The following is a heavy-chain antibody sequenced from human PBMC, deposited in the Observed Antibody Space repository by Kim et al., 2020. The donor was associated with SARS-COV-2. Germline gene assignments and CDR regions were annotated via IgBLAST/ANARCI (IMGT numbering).Heavy chain of an antibody. Sequence: TLSLTCTVSGGSISSSSYYWGWIRQPPGKGLEWIGSIYYSGSTYYNPSLKSRVTISVDTSKNQFSLKLSSVTAADTAVYYCGSRGGYFDWESMYYYYYGMDVWGQGTTVTVSS. D-gene: IGHD3-9*01. CDR2: IYYSGST. CDR3: GSRGGYFDWESMYYYYYGMDV. V-gene: IGHV4-39*01. CDR1: GGSISSSSYY. J-gene: IGHJ6*02.